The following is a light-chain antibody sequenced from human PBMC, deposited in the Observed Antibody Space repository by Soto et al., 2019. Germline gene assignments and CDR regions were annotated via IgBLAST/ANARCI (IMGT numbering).Light chain of an antibody. CDR2: RAS. V-gene: IGKV1-5*03. J-gene: IGKJ1*01. Sequence: DIQMTQSASTLSAYAGDRVTITCRASQSITDWLAWYQQKPGKAPKLLIYRASSLESGVPSRFSGSGYGAQFSLTISSLQPDDFATYYCQQYNGTFGQGTKV. CDR1: QSITDW. CDR3: QQYNGT.